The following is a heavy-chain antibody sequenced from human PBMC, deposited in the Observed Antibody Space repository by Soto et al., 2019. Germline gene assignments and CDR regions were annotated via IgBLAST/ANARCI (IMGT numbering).Heavy chain of an antibody. J-gene: IGHJ4*02. CDR3: ARDLREGEHYFDY. CDR1: GYTFTSYA. V-gene: IGHV1-3*01. Sequence: QVQLVQSGAEVKKPGASVKVSCKASGYTFTSYAMHWVRQAPGHRLEWMGWINAGNGNTKYSQKFQGRVTITRDTSASTAYMELSSLRSEDTAVYYCARDLREGEHYFDYWGQGTLVTVSS. D-gene: IGHD2-21*01. CDR2: INAGNGNT.